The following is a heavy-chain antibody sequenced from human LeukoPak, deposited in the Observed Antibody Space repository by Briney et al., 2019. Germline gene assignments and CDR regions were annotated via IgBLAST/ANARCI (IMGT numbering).Heavy chain of an antibody. CDR1: GFTFSSYG. CDR3: ARVDSRWVDSSGHLDP. V-gene: IGHV3-33*01. CDR2: IWYDGSNK. J-gene: IGHJ5*02. D-gene: IGHD3-22*01. Sequence: PGGSLRLSCAASGFTFSSYGMHWVRQAPGKGLECVAVIWYDGSNKYYADSVKGRFTISRDNSKNTLYLQMNSLRAEDTAVYYCARVDSRWVDSSGHLDPWGQGTLVTVSS.